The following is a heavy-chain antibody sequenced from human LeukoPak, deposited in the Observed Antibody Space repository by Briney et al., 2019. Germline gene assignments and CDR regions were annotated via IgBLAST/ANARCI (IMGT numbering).Heavy chain of an antibody. D-gene: IGHD3-10*01. CDR3: AKDLMRDRWFGES. V-gene: IGHV3-30*02. J-gene: IGHJ5*02. Sequence: PGGSLRLSCAASGFTFTYYGMHWVRQAPGKGLEGVAFIRYEGNEKYYADSVKGRFTISRDNSKNTLYLEMNSLRLEDTAVYYCAKDLMRDRWFGESWGQGTLVTVSS. CDR1: GFTFTYYG. CDR2: IRYEGNEK.